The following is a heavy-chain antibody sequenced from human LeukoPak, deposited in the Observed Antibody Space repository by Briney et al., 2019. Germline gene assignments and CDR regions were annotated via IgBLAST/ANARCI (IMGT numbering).Heavy chain of an antibody. CDR2: IIPILGIA. CDR3: ASLAGSSSSTSLDY. J-gene: IGHJ4*02. CDR1: GGTFSSYA. D-gene: IGHD6-13*01. Sequence: SVKVSCKASGGTFSSYAISWVRQAPGQGLEWMGRIIPILGIANYAQKFQGRVTITADKSTSTAYMELSSLRSKDTAVYYCASLAGSSSSTSLDYWGQGTLVTVSS. V-gene: IGHV1-69*04.